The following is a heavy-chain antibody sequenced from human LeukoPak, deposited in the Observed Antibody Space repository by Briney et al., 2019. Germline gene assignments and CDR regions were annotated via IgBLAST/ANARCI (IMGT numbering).Heavy chain of an antibody. J-gene: IGHJ4*02. CDR3: AKDLAYSGSYDY. Sequence: GGSLRLPCAASGFTFSNSAMSWVRQAPGKGLEWVSTISGSGGSTYHADSVKGRFTISRDNSKNTLSLQMNSLRAEDTAVYYCAKDLAYSGSYDYWGQGTLVTVSS. D-gene: IGHD5-12*01. CDR1: GFTFSNSA. CDR2: ISGSGGST. V-gene: IGHV3-23*01.